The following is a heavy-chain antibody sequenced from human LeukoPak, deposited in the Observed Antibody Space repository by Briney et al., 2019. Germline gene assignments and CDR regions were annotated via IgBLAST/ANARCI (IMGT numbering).Heavy chain of an antibody. V-gene: IGHV4-30-2*01. CDR3: ARGTRAGFDY. Sequence: SSQTLSLTCTVSGGSISSGGHSWSWIRQPPGKGLEWIGYIYHSGSGSTYYNPSLKSRVTISIDKSKNQFSLKLNSVTAADTAVYYCARGTRAGFDYWGQGTLVTVSS. J-gene: IGHJ4*02. CDR2: IYHSGSGST. D-gene: IGHD2-2*01. CDR1: GGSISSGGHS.